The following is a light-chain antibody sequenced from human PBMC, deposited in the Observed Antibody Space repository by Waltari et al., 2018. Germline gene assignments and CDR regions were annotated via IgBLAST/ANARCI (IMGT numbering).Light chain of an antibody. CDR1: SSDVGGYNY. CDR3: CSYAGSYTPWV. J-gene: IGLJ3*02. V-gene: IGLV2-11*01. Sequence: QSALTQPRPVSGSPGQSVTLSCTGTSSDVGGYNYVSWYQQYPGKAPKLMIYDVSKRPSGVPDRFSGSKSGNTASLPISGLQAEDEVDYYCCSYAGSYTPWVFGGGTKLTVL. CDR2: DVS.